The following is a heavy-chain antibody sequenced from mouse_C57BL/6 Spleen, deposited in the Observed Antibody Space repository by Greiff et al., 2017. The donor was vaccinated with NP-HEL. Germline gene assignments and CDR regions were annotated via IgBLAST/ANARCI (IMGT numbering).Heavy chain of an antibody. V-gene: IGHV10-1*01. CDR1: GFSFNTYA. D-gene: IGHD2-4*01. Sequence: EVMLVESGGGLVQPKGSLKLSCAASGFSFNTYAMNWVRQAPGKGLEWVARIRSKSNNYATYYADSVKDRFTISRDDSESMLYLQMNNLKTEDTAMYYCVRQKKDYGDAMDYWGQGTSVTVSS. CDR2: IRSKSNNYAT. J-gene: IGHJ4*01. CDR3: VRQKKDYGDAMDY.